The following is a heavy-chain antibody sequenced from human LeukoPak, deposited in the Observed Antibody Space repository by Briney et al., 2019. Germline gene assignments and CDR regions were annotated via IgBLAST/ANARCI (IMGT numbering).Heavy chain of an antibody. Sequence: ASVKVSCKASGYTFTNYAMNWVRQAPGQGLEWMGWINTDTGDPTYAQGFTRRLVFSLDTSASTAYLQISSLKAEDTAVYYCARTLFGDQYQLLHNWFDPWGQGTLVTVSS. V-gene: IGHV7-4-1*02. CDR2: INTDTGDP. J-gene: IGHJ5*02. CDR1: GYTFTNYA. CDR3: ARTLFGDQYQLLHNWFDP. D-gene: IGHD2-2*01.